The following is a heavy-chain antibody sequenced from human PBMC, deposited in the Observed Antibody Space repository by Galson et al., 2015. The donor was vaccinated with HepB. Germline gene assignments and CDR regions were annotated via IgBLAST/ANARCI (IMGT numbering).Heavy chain of an antibody. CDR3: VRDAGRYRSGASCYPGYDY. J-gene: IGHJ4*02. CDR1: GYTFISYG. CDR2: ISTYNGNT. Sequence: SVKVSCKASGYTFISYGVIWVRQAPGQGLEWMGWISTYNGNTKYAQKFQGRATMTTDTSTSTAYMDLRSLRSDDTAVYYCVRDAGRYRSGASCYPGYDYWGQGTLVTVSS. V-gene: IGHV1-18*01. D-gene: IGHD2-15*01.